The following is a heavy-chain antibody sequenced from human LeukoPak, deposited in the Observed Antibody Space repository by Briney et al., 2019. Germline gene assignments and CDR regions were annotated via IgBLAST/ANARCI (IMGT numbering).Heavy chain of an antibody. D-gene: IGHD4-17*01. CDR2: ISGYGGST. J-gene: IGHJ6*02. V-gene: IGHV3-23*01. CDR3: AKGDHGDQDYYYAMDV. Sequence: WGSLRLSCAASGFTFSSYSMSWVRQAPGKGLEWVSSISGYGGSTHYADSVKGRFTISRDNSKNTLYLQMNSLRAEDTAVYYCAKGDHGDQDYYYAMDVWGQGTNVTVSS. CDR1: GFTFSSYS.